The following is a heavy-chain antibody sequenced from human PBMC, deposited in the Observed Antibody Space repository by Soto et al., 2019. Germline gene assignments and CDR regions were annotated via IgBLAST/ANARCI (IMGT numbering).Heavy chain of an antibody. CDR3: AKDVTQLYAFDI. Sequence: EVQLLECGGGLVQPGGSLRLSCAASGFTFSSYAMSWVRQAPGKGLEWVSAISGSGGSTYYADSVKGRFTISRDNSKNTLYLQMNSLRAEDTAVYYCAKDVTQLYAFDIWGQGTMVTVSS. D-gene: IGHD5-18*01. CDR1: GFTFSSYA. V-gene: IGHV3-23*01. CDR2: ISGSGGST. J-gene: IGHJ3*02.